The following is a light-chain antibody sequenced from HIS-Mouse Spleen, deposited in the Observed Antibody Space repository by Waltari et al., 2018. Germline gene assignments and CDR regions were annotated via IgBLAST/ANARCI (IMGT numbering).Light chain of an antibody. CDR1: SSDVGSYTL. J-gene: IGLJ3*02. CDR3: CSYAGSSTWV. V-gene: IGLV2-23*01. Sequence: QSALTQPASVSGSPGQSITISCTGTSSDVGSYTLVSRYQQHPGKAPNHILYEGSKRPSGVSNRFSGSKSGNTASLTISGLQAEDEADYYCCSYAGSSTWVFGGGTKLTVL. CDR2: EGS.